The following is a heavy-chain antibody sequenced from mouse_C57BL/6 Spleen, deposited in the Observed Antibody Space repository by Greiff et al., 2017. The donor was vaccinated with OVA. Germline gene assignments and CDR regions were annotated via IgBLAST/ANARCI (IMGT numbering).Heavy chain of an antibody. V-gene: IGHV14-3*01. CDR3: ARGPATAY. J-gene: IGHJ3*01. CDR2: IDPANGNT. Sequence: VQLKESVAELVRPGASVKLSCTASGFNIKNPYMHWVKQRPEQGLEWIGRIDPANGNTKYAPKFQGKATITADTSSNTAYLQLSSLTSEDTAIYYCARGPATAYWGQGTLVTVSA. CDR1: GFNIKNPY. D-gene: IGHD6-1*01.